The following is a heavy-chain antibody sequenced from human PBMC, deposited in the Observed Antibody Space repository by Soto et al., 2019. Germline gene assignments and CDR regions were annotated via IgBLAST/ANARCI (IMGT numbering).Heavy chain of an antibody. CDR3: TTDGLAQESEDIDY. V-gene: IGHV3-15*01. Sequence: GGSLRLSCAASGFTFSNVWMSWVRQAPGKGLEWVGRIKSRYDAGTTDYVAPVKGRFTISRDDSKNTVYLQMNSLKTEDTAVYYCTTDGLAQESEDIDYWGQGTLVTSPQ. J-gene: IGHJ4*02. CDR1: GFTFSNVW. CDR2: IKSRYDAGTT.